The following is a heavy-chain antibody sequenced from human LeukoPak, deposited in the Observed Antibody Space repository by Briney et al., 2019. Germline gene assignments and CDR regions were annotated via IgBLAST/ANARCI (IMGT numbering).Heavy chain of an antibody. CDR1: GDSISSGRDY. J-gene: IGHJ4*02. V-gene: IGHV4-39*01. Sequence: SDTLSLTCTVSGDSISSGRDYWGWIRQSPGKGLEWIGSLSYNGSTYYNPSLKSRVIVFVDTSKSQVSLKLSAVTAADTAIYYCARGIDSWGQGTLVTVSS. CDR2: LSYNGST. CDR3: ARGIDS.